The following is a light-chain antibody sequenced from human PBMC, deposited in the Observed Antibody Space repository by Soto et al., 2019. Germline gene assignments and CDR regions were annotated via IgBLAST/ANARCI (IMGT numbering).Light chain of an antibody. CDR2: AAS. Sequence: DIPMTQSPSSVSASVGDRVTITCRASQDVSTWLAWYQQKPGKAPKLLIYAASSLQSGVPSRFSGSGSGTDFTLTINSLQPEDFATYSCQQSNSFPPTFGGGTKVE. J-gene: IGKJ4*01. CDR1: QDVSTW. CDR3: QQSNSFPPT. V-gene: IGKV1-12*01.